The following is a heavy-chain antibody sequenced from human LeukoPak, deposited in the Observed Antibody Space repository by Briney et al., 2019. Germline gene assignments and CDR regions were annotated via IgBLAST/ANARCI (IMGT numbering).Heavy chain of an antibody. CDR1: GFTFSNAW. CDR3: TTGGDYVWSYYFDY. Sequence: QPGGSLRLSCAASGFTFSNAWMSWVRQAPGKGLEWVGRIKSKTDGGTTDYAAPVKGRFTISRDDSKNTRYLQMNSLKTEDTAVYYCTTGGDYVWSYYFDYWGQGTLVTVSS. J-gene: IGHJ4*02. V-gene: IGHV3-15*01. D-gene: IGHD4-17*01. CDR2: IKSKTDGGTT.